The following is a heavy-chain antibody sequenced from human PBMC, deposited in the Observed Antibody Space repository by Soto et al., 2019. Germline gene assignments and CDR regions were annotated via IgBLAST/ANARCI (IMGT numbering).Heavy chain of an antibody. V-gene: IGHV4-31*03. Sequence: TLSLTCTVSGGSISSGGYYWSWIRQHPGKGLEWIGYIYYSGSTYYNPSLKSRVTISVDTSKNQFSLKLRSVTAADTAVYYCARQRDGYNYRYFDYWGQGTLVTVSS. CDR3: ARQRDGYNYRYFDY. D-gene: IGHD5-12*01. J-gene: IGHJ4*02. CDR1: GGSISSGGYY. CDR2: IYYSGST.